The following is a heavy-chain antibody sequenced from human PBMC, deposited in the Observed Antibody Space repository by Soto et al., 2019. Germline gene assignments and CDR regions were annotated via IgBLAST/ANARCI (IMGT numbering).Heavy chain of an antibody. D-gene: IGHD1-26*01. CDR3: ARRGGLLGATVAFDI. J-gene: IGHJ3*02. CDR2: IYYSGST. V-gene: IGHV4-39*01. Sequence: QLQLQESGPGLVKPSETLSLTCTVSGGSISSSSYYWGWIRQPPGKGLEWIGSIYYSGSTYYNPSLKSRVTISADTSKNQFSLKLSSVTAADTAVYYCARRGGLLGATVAFDIWGQGTMVTVSS. CDR1: GGSISSSSYY.